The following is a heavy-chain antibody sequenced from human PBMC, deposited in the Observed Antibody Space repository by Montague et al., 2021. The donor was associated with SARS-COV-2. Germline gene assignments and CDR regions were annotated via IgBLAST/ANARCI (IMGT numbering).Heavy chain of an antibody. CDR2: IHHGGST. J-gene: IGHJ6*03. CDR3: ARLGDGVVPSPILGVGPYYSYYYMDV. CDR1: GGSFSTYS. Sequence: ETRSLTCAVHGGSFSTYSWNWIRQPPGKGLEWIGEIHHGGSTNYNPSLKSRVTISADTSKNQFSLKLTSVAAADTAVYYCARLGDGVVPSPILGVGPYYSYYYMDVWGKGTTVTVSS. V-gene: IGHV4-34*01. D-gene: IGHD3-10*01.